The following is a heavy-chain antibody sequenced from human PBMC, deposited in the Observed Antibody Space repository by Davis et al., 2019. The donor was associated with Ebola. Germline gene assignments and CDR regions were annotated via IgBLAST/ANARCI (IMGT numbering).Heavy chain of an antibody. CDR1: GFTFSSYA. CDR2: ISGSGGST. CDR3: ARDRARIFDY. V-gene: IGHV3-23*01. D-gene: IGHD2/OR15-2a*01. J-gene: IGHJ4*02. Sequence: GESLKISCAASGFTFSSYAMSWVRQAPGKGLEWVSAISGSGGSTYYADSVKGRFTISRDNSKNTLYLQMNSLRAEDTAVYYCARDRARIFDYWGQGILVTVSS.